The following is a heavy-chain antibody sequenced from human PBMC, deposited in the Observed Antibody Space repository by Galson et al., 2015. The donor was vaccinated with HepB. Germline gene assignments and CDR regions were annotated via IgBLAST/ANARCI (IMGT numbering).Heavy chain of an antibody. V-gene: IGHV5-51*01. CDR3: ARLGHEGYHYYGMDV. CDR2: IYPGDSET. D-gene: IGHD2-2*01. J-gene: IGHJ6*02. CDR1: GYSFRNYW. Sequence: QSGAEVKKPGESLKISCKASGYSFRNYWIGWVRQMPGKGLECMGIIYPGDSETRYSPSFQGQVTLSADKSTNTASLQWSSLKASDTAMYYCARLGHEGYHYYGMDVGGQGTTVTVSS.